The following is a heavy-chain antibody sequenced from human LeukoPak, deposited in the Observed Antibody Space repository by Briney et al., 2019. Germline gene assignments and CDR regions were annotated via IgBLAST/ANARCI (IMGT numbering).Heavy chain of an antibody. Sequence: SETLSLTCTVSGGSISGYYWSWIRQPPGKGLEWMGYIYYSGTTNYNPSLKSRVTISVDTSKNQFSLKLSSMTAADTAVYYCARGRGGGGSSNNWFDPWGQGTLVTVSS. V-gene: IGHV4-59*01. J-gene: IGHJ5*02. CDR1: GGSISGYY. CDR3: ARGRGGGGSSNNWFDP. CDR2: IYYSGTT. D-gene: IGHD2-15*01.